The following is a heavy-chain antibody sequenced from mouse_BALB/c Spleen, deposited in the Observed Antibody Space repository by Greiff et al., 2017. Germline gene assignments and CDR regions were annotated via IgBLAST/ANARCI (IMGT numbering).Heavy chain of an antibody. CDR3: VRDWDGFAY. Sequence: AQLKESGPGLVAPSQSLSITCTVSGFSLNSYDISWIRQPPGKGLEWLGVIWTGGGTNYNSAFMSRLSISKDNSKSQVFLKMNSLQTDDTAIYYCVRDWDGFAYWGQGTLVTVSA. D-gene: IGHD4-1*01. CDR1: GFSLNSYD. V-gene: IGHV2-9-2*01. J-gene: IGHJ3*01. CDR2: IWTGGGT.